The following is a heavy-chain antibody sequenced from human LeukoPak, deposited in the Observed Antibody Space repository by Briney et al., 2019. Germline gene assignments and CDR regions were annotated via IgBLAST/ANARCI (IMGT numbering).Heavy chain of an antibody. D-gene: IGHD2-21*02. J-gene: IGHJ3*02. CDR1: GFLVNTNY. V-gene: IGHV3-30*18. CDR3: AKDPAARPLRLITDDAFDI. Sequence: PGGSLRLSCAASGFLVNTNYMTWVRQAPGKGLEWVAVISYDGSNKYYADSVKGRFTISRDNSKNTLYLQMNSLRAEDTAVYYCAKDPAARPLRLITDDAFDIWGQGTMVTVSS. CDR2: ISYDGSNK.